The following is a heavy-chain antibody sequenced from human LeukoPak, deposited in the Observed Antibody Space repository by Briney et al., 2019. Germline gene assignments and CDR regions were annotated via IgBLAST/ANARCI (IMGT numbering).Heavy chain of an antibody. V-gene: IGHV3-30-3*01. J-gene: IGHJ6*02. CDR2: ISYDGSNK. CDR1: GFTFSSYA. CDR3: AAGGYDIFYYYYYGMDV. D-gene: IGHD3-9*01. Sequence: GGSLRLSCAASGFTFSSYAMHWVRQAPGKGLEWVAVISYDGSNKYYADSVKGRFTISRDNSKNTLYLQMNSLRAEDTAVYYCAAGGYDIFYYYYYGMDVWGQGTTVTVSS.